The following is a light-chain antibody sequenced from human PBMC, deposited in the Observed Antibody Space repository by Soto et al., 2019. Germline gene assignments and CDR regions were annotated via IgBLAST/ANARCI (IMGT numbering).Light chain of an antibody. CDR1: QTIIGY. Sequence: DIQMTQSPSSLSASIGDSVTITCRASQTIIGYLNWYQQKPGKAPRLLINAASNLQSGVPSRFRASGSETDFTLTSNNLHPEHSAAYYCHQTNSLPLHFGKGTRX. J-gene: IGKJ5*01. V-gene: IGKV1-39*01. CDR3: HQTNSLPLH. CDR2: AAS.